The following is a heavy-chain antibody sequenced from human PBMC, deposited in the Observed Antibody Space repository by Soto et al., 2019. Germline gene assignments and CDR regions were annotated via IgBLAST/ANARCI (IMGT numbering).Heavy chain of an antibody. D-gene: IGHD3-10*01. J-gene: IGHJ4*02. Sequence: GGSLRLSCAASGFTFSSYWMSWVRQAPGKGLEWVANIKEDGSEKYYVDSVKGRFTISRDNAKNSLYLQVNSLRAEDTAVYYCARATGADKEDYWGQGTLVTSPQ. V-gene: IGHV3-7*04. CDR2: IKEDGSEK. CDR3: ARATGADKEDY. CDR1: GFTFSSYW.